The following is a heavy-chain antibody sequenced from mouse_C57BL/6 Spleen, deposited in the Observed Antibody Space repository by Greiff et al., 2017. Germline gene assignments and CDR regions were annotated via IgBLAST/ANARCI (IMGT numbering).Heavy chain of an antibody. J-gene: IGHJ3*01. CDR3: ARDGFAWFAY. CDR2: INPYNGGT. D-gene: IGHD2-3*01. V-gene: IGHV1-19*01. Sequence: VQLQQSGPVLVKPGASVKMSCKASGYTFTDYYMNWVKQSHGKSLEWIGVINPYNGGTSYNQKFKGKATLTVDQSSSTAYMELNSLTSEDSAVYYCARDGFAWFAYWGQGTLVTVSS. CDR1: GYTFTDYY.